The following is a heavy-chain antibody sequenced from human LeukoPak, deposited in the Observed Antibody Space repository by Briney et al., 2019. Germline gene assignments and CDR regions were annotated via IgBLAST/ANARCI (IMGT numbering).Heavy chain of an antibody. V-gene: IGHV4-34*01. CDR2: INHSGST. J-gene: IGHJ4*02. CDR3: ARGPEQQLVSFDY. Sequence: SETLSLACAVYGGSFSGYYWSWIGQPPGKGLEGIGEINHSGSTNYNPSLKSRVTISVDTSKNQFSLKLSSVTAADTAVYYCARGPEQQLVSFDYWGQGTLVTVSS. D-gene: IGHD6-13*01. CDR1: GGSFSGYY.